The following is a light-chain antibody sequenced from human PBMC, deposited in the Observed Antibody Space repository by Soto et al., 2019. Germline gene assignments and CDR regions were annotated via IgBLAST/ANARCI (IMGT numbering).Light chain of an antibody. J-gene: IGKJ4*01. Sequence: IVLTQSPATLSVSPGERATLSCRASQADGSNLAWYQQRPGQAPRLLIYEASTRATGIPHRFSGGGSGTDFSLTISSLQSVDFAVYYFQHFNKGPHKPAFGGGTKLAFK. CDR2: EAS. V-gene: IGKV3-15*01. CDR3: QHFNKGPHKPA. CDR1: QADGSN.